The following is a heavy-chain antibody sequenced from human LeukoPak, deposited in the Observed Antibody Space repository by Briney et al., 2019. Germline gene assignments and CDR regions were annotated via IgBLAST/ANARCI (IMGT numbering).Heavy chain of an antibody. Sequence: GGSLRLSCTASGFTFSSYWMSWVRQAPGKGLEWVANIKKDGSEKNYVDSVKGRFTISRDNAKTSLYLQMNSLRAEDTAVYYCARSLWPEDFWGQGTLVTVSS. CDR1: GFTFSSYW. J-gene: IGHJ4*02. CDR2: IKKDGSEK. D-gene: IGHD2-21*01. V-gene: IGHV3-7*01. CDR3: ARSLWPEDF.